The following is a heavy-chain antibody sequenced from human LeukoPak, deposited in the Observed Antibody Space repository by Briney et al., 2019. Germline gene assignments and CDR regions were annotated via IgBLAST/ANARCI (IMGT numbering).Heavy chain of an antibody. J-gene: IGHJ5*02. Sequence: GGSLRLSCAASGFTFSSYAMSWVRQAPGKGLEWVSAISGSGGSTYYADSVKGRFTISRDNSKNTLYLQMNSLRAEDTAVYYCAKCRRHSSSSGLSTWGQGTLVTASS. D-gene: IGHD6-6*01. V-gene: IGHV3-23*01. CDR1: GFTFSSYA. CDR2: ISGSGGST. CDR3: AKCRRHSSSSGLST.